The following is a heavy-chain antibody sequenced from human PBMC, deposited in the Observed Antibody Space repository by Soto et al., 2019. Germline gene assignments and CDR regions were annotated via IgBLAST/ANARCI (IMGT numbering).Heavy chain of an antibody. Sequence: VHLVESGGNLVQPGRSLRLSCEASGFTFDEYAMHWVRQAPGKGLEWVSGIGWNSGTLGYADSVKGRFTISRDDAKNSLYLQINSLRAEDTALYYCAKDITPYGDYDSRCFYYWGQGTLVTVSS. CDR1: GFTFDEYA. V-gene: IGHV3-9*01. CDR2: IGWNSGTL. J-gene: IGHJ4*02. CDR3: AKDITPYGDYDSRCFYY. D-gene: IGHD4-17*01.